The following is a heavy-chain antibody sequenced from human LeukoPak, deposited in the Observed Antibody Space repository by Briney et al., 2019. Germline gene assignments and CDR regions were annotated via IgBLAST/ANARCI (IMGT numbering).Heavy chain of an antibody. J-gene: IGHJ6*03. CDR3: ARQVTYYYGSGSFVYYMDV. CDR1: GYTFTSYD. V-gene: IGHV1-8*01. CDR2: MNPNSGNT. Sequence: ASVKVSCKASGYTFTSYDINWVRRATGQGLEWMGWMNPNSGNTGYAQKFQGRVTMTRNTSISTAYMELSSLRSEDTAVYYCARQVTYYYGSGSFVYYMDVWGKGTTVTVSS. D-gene: IGHD3-10*01.